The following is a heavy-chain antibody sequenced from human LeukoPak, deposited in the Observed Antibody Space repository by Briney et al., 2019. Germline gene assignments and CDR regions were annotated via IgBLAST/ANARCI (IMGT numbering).Heavy chain of an antibody. D-gene: IGHD3-22*01. CDR1: GFTFSSYA. Sequence: GGSLRLSCAASGFTFSSYAMSWVRQAPGKGLEWVSSISGSGGSTYYADSVRGRFTISRDNSKNTLYLQMDSLRAEDTAVYYCAKVAYYYDSSGHDAFDIWGQGTMVTVSS. CDR2: ISGSGGST. V-gene: IGHV3-23*01. CDR3: AKVAYYYDSSGHDAFDI. J-gene: IGHJ3*02.